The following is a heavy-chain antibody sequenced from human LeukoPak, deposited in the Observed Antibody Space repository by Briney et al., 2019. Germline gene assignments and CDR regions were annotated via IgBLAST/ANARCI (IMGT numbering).Heavy chain of an antibody. CDR1: GVTFSSYA. J-gene: IGHJ3*02. V-gene: IGHV1-69*05. CDR3: ARDRPHTVTPFLGAFDI. Sequence: SVKVSCKASGVTFSSYAISCVRQAPGQGLEWMGRIIPIFGTANYAQKLQGRVTITTDESTSTAYMELSSLRSEDTAVYYCARDRPHTVTPFLGAFDIWGQGTMVTVSS. CDR2: IIPIFGTA. D-gene: IGHD4-17*01.